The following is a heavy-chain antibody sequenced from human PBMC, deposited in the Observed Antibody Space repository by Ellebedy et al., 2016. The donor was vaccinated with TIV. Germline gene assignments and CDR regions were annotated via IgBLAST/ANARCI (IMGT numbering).Heavy chain of an antibody. Sequence: GESLKISCVASGFTFSSYAMSWVRQAPGKGLEWVSAISGSGGSTYYADSVKGRFTISRDNSKNTLYLQMNSLRADDTAVYYCTKDGSGTMNFWGQGTLVTVSS. J-gene: IGHJ4*02. V-gene: IGHV3-23*01. D-gene: IGHD1-1*01. CDR2: ISGSGGST. CDR1: GFTFSSYA. CDR3: TKDGSGTMNF.